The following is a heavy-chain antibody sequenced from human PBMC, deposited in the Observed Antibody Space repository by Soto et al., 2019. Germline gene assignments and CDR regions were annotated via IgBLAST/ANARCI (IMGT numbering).Heavy chain of an antibody. CDR2: ISAYNGNT. J-gene: IGHJ4*02. CDR1: GYTFTRYG. Sequence: ASVKVSCKASGYTFTRYGISWVRQAPGQGLEWMGWISAYNGNTNSAQKLQGRVTMTTDTSTSTAYMEVRSLRSDDTAVYYCARDVSYGDYDALDYWGQGTRVTVSS. D-gene: IGHD4-17*01. CDR3: ARDVSYGDYDALDY. V-gene: IGHV1-18*01.